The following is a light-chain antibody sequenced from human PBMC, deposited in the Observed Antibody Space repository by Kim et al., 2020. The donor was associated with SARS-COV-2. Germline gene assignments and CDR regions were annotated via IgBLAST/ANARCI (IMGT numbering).Light chain of an antibody. V-gene: IGKV3-20*01. CDR1: QSVSSTY. CDR2: GAS. Sequence: EIVLTQSPGTLSLSPGEGATLACRASQSVSSTYLAWYQHRPGQAPRLLIYGASSRATGIPDRFSGRGSGTDFTLTISRLEPEDFALYYCQQYTASPPTFGQGTKVDIK. CDR3: QQYTASPPT. J-gene: IGKJ1*01.